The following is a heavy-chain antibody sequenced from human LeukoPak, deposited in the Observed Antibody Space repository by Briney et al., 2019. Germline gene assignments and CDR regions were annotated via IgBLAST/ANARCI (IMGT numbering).Heavy chain of an antibody. J-gene: IGHJ6*03. CDR2: IKGTGLTT. CDR3: ARAGELRYMDV. CDR1: GFIFSDYY. V-gene: IGHV3-11*04. D-gene: IGHD3-16*01. Sequence: GGFLRLSCEASGFIFSDYYMAWIRQAPGKGLEWISTIKGTGLTTYYADSLKGRVTISRDNDKNSLFLQMSSLRADDTAIYYCARAGELRYMDVWGKGTAVTVSS.